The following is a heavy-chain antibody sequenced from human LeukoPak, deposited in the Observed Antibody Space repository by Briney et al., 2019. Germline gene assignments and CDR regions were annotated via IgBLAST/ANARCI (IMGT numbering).Heavy chain of an antibody. CDR3: ARGEVGANDY. CDR1: GGSISSGGYY. D-gene: IGHD3-16*01. Sequence: SETLSLTCTVSGGSISSGGYYWSWIRQHPGKGLEGIGYIYSSGSTYYNPSLKSRVTISVDTSKNQFSLKLSSVTAADTAVYYCARGEVGANDYWGQGTLVTVSS. V-gene: IGHV4-31*03. J-gene: IGHJ4*02. CDR2: IYSSGST.